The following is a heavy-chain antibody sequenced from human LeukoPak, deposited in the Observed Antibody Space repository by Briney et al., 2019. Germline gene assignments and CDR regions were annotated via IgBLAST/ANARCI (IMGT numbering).Heavy chain of an antibody. D-gene: IGHD3-3*01. Sequence: GGSLSLSCAASGFTFSSYWMHWVRQAPGKGLVWVSRINTDGSRTSYADSVKGRFTISRDNAKNTLYLQMNSLRAEDTAVYYCAREITDFSVYYYYMDVWGKGTTVTVSS. J-gene: IGHJ6*03. CDR1: GFTFSSYW. CDR3: AREITDFSVYYYYMDV. CDR2: INTDGSRT. V-gene: IGHV3-74*01.